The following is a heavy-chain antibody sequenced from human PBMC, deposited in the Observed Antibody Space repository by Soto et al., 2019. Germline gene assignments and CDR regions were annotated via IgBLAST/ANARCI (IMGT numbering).Heavy chain of an antibody. D-gene: IGHD3-22*01. CDR2: IKQYGSEK. CDR1: GFTFSSYW. CDR3: ARATFSMYYYDSSGGQENAFDT. J-gene: IGHJ3*02. V-gene: IGHV3-7*04. Sequence: PVGSLRLSCAASGFTFSSYWMSWVRQAPGKGLEWVANIKQYGSEKYYVDSVKGRFTISRDNAKNSLYLQMNSLRAEDTAVYYCARATFSMYYYDSSGGQENAFDTWGQGTMVTVSS.